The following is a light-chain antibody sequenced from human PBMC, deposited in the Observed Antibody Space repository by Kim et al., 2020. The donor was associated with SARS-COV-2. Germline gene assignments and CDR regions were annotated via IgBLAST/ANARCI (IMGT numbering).Light chain of an antibody. CDR1: KSISTW. CDR2: KAS. CDR3: QQYNSYPWT. J-gene: IGKJ1*01. V-gene: IGKV1-5*03. Sequence: DIQMTQSSSTLSASVGDRVTITCRASKSISTWLAWYQQKPGKAPKLLIYKASSLESGVPSRFSGSGSGTEFTLTVSSLQPDDFATYYCQQYNSYPWTFGQGTKVDIK.